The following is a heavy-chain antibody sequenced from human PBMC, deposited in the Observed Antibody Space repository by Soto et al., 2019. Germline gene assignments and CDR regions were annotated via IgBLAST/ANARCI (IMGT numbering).Heavy chain of an antibody. D-gene: IGHD3-10*01. J-gene: IGHJ5*02. CDR2: INPDSGAT. Sequence: ACVXVSFKSSLYTFTSYYIHVLRQAPGQGPEWMAWINPDSGATYSAPKFQGRVTVTSDTSINTSSMELSRLRSDDTAVYYCERVKYGNFRKPTHLLEPWGPGTLVTVSS. V-gene: IGHV1-2*02. CDR3: ERVKYGNFRKPTHLLEP. CDR1: LYTFTSYY.